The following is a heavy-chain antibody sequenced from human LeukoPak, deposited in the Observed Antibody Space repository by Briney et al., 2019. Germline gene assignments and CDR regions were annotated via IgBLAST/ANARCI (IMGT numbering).Heavy chain of an antibody. V-gene: IGHV3-7*01. Sequence: GGSLRLSCAASGFTFSSHWMTWVRQAPGKGLEWVASVKEDVSGKYYLDSVKGRFTISKDNAKNSLYLQMNSLRAEDTALYYCARDNPRCCGVVPANIDDYWGQGTLVTVSS. CDR1: GFTFSSHW. CDR3: ARDNPRCCGVVPANIDDY. CDR2: VKEDVSGK. D-gene: IGHD2-15*01. J-gene: IGHJ4*02.